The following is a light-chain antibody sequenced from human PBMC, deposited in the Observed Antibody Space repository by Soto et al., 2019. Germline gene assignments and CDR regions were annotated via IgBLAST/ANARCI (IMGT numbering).Light chain of an antibody. CDR2: DVS. CDR3: CSFAGSYTSYV. V-gene: IGLV2-11*01. CDR1: SNY. J-gene: IGLJ1*01. Sequence: QSVLTQPRSVSGSPGQSVTISCSGTSNYVSWYQQHPGKAPKLMIYDVSKRPSGVPDRFSGSKSGNTASLTISGLQAEDEADYYCCSFAGSYTSYVFGSGTKVTVL.